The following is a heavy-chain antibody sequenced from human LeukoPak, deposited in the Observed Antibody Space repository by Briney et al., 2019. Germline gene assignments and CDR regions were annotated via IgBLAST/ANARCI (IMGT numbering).Heavy chain of an antibody. CDR2: IRQDGSEK. Sequence: PGGSLRLSCAASGFTFSRYWMTWVRQAPGKGLEWVANIRQDGSEKYYVDSVKGRFTISRENAKNSLFLQMNSLRAEDTAVYYCARDPVIYNYYGMDVWGQGTTVTVSS. V-gene: IGHV3-7*04. CDR1: GFTFSRYW. CDR3: ARDPVIYNYYGMDV. J-gene: IGHJ6*02. D-gene: IGHD2/OR15-2a*01.